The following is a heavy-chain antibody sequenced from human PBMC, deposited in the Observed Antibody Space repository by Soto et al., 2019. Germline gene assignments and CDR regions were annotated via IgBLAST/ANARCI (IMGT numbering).Heavy chain of an antibody. Sequence: ASVKGSCKASGGTFSSYAISWVRQAPGQGLEWMGGIIPIFGTANYAQKFQGRVTITADESTSTAYMELSSLRSEDTAVYYCARAGDIVLVPARTNWFDPWGQGTLVTVSS. D-gene: IGHD2-2*01. V-gene: IGHV1-69*13. CDR1: GGTFSSYA. J-gene: IGHJ5*02. CDR3: ARAGDIVLVPARTNWFDP. CDR2: IIPIFGTA.